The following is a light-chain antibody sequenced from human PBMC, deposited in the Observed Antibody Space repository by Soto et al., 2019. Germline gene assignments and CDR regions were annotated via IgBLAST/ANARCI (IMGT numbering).Light chain of an antibody. CDR1: SSDIGGYNY. Sequence: QSVLTQPPSASGSPGQSVTISCTGTSSDIGGYNYVCWHQQHPGKAPKLMIYEVSKRPSGVPDRFSGSKSGNTASLIVSGLQAEDEADYYCSSYAGSDNVLFGGGTKLTVL. J-gene: IGLJ2*01. V-gene: IGLV2-8*01. CDR3: SSYAGSDNVL. CDR2: EVS.